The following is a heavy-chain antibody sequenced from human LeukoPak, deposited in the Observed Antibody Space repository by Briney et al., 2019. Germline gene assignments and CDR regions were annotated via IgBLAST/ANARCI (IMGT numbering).Heavy chain of an antibody. D-gene: IGHD1-1*01. CDR3: TRVTSWRTGFDY. V-gene: IGHV3-9*01. Sequence: GGSLRLSCAASGFSFEAYGMYWVRQAPGKGLEWVSGITWNSDDMAYADSVKGRFTISRDNAKNCLYLQMNSLTVEDTALYYCTRVTSWRTGFDYWGQGTLVSVSS. CDR1: GFSFEAYG. J-gene: IGHJ4*02. CDR2: ITWNSDDM.